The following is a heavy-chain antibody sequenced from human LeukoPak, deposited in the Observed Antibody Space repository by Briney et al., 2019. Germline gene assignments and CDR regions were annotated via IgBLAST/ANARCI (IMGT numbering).Heavy chain of an antibody. V-gene: IGHV3-9*01. CDR1: GFTFDDYA. CDR2: ISWYSGSI. Sequence: GRSLRLSCAASGFTFDDYAMHWVRQAPGKGLEWVSGISWYSGSIGYADSVKGRFTISRGNAKNSLYLQMNSLRAEDTALYYCAKELVVVAATRVVYYYYGMDVWGQGTTVTVSS. J-gene: IGHJ6*02. D-gene: IGHD2-15*01. CDR3: AKELVVVAATRVVYYYYGMDV.